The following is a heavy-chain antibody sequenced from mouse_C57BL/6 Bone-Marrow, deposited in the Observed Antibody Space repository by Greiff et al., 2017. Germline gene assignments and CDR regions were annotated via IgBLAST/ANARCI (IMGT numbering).Heavy chain of an antibody. J-gene: IGHJ1*03. CDR2: IRNKANGYTT. CDR3: ERYPIYDGYYDWYFDV. Sequence: EVKVEESGGGLVQPGGSLSLSCAASGFTFTDYYMSWVRQPPGKALEWLGFIRNKANGYTTEYSASVKGRFTISRANSQSILYLQMNALRAEDSATYYCERYPIYDGYYDWYFDVWGTGTTVTVSS. D-gene: IGHD2-3*01. CDR1: GFTFTDYY. V-gene: IGHV7-3*01.